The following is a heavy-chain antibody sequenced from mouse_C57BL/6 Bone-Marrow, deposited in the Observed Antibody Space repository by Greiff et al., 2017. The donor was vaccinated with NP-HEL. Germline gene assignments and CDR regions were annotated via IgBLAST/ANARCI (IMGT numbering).Heavy chain of an antibody. J-gene: IGHJ2*01. CDR1: GYTFTSYW. Sequence: QVQLQQPGAELVKPGASVKLSCKASGYTFTSYWMHWVKQRPGQGLEWIGMIHPNSGSTNYNEKFKSKATLTVDKSSSTAYMQLSSLTSEDSAVYYCASEYYYGSRVLDWGQGTTLTVSS. D-gene: IGHD1-1*01. CDR2: IHPNSGST. CDR3: ASEYYYGSRVLD. V-gene: IGHV1-64*01.